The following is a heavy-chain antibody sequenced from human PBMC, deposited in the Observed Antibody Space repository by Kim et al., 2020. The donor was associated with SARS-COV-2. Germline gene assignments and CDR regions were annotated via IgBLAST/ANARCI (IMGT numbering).Heavy chain of an antibody. CDR2: IIPIFGTA. CDR3: ARDVFADYYDSSGPGAFDI. J-gene: IGHJ3*02. Sequence: SVKVSCKASGGTFSSYAISWVRQAPGQGLEWMGGIIPIFGTANYAQKFQGRVTITADESTSTAYMELSSLRSEDTAVYYCARDVFADYYDSSGPGAFDIWGQGTMVTVSS. CDR1: GGTFSSYA. D-gene: IGHD3-22*01. V-gene: IGHV1-69*13.